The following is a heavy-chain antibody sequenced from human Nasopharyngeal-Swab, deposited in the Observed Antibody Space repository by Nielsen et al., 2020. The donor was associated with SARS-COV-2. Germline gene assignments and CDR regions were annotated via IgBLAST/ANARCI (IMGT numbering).Heavy chain of an antibody. D-gene: IGHD3-3*01. Sequence: WIRQPPGKGLEWIGYIYYSGSTYYNPSLKSRVTISVDTSKNQFSLKLSSVTAADTAVYYCARGDKAEITIFGVDIISAAFDIWGQGTMVTVSS. CDR2: IYYSGST. J-gene: IGHJ3*02. V-gene: IGHV4-31*02. CDR3: ARGDKAEITIFGVDIISAAFDI.